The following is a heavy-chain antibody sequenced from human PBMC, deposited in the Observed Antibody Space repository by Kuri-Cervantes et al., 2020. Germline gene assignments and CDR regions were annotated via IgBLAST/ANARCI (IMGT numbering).Heavy chain of an antibody. D-gene: IGHD3-9*01. CDR1: GGSITSNNW. V-gene: IGHV4-4*02. CDR3: ARGRRYFDWLFGGYGMDV. J-gene: IGHJ6*02. CDR2: INHSGST. Sequence: SETLSLTCVVSGGSITSNNWWSWVRQPPEKGLEWIGEINHSGSTNYNPSLKSRVTISVDTSKNQFSLKLSSVTAADTAVYYCARGRRYFDWLFGGYGMDVWGQGTTVTVSS.